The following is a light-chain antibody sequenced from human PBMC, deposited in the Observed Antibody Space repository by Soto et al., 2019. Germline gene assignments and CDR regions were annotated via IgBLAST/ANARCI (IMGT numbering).Light chain of an antibody. J-gene: IGKJ4*01. CDR2: GAS. Sequence: EIVMTQSPATLSVSPGERATLSCRASQSIRSNLAWYQQKPCQSPSLLIFGASTRATGIPARFSGSGSESDFTLTITSLQSEDSAIYYCQQYDKWPSFGGGTKVEI. CDR1: QSIRSN. CDR3: QQYDKWPS. V-gene: IGKV3-15*01.